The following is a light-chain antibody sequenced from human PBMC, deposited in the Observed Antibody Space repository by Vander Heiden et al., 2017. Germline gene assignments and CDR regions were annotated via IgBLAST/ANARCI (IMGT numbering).Light chain of an antibody. V-gene: IGKV1-39*01. CDR3: QRWVSTRRT. CDR1: QNINNY. CDR2: AAA. Sequence: DIQMTQSPSSLSASVGDRVTITCRASQNINNYLNWYQQKPRKAPKLLIYAAASLKSGVPSRFSGSGSGTDFTLTISMLQPEDFTTYYCQRWVSTRRTFGQGTKVEVK. J-gene: IGKJ1*01.